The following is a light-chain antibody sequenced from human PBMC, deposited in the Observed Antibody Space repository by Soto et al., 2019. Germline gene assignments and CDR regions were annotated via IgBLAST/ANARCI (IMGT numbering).Light chain of an antibody. Sequence: EIVLTRSPATLSLSPGERATLSCRASQSVSSYLAWYQQKPGQAPRLLIYDASNRATGIPARFSGSGSGTDFTLTISSLEPEDFAVYYCQQRSNWPRLTWTFGQGTKVEIK. CDR3: QQRSNWPRLTWT. CDR1: QSVSSY. CDR2: DAS. V-gene: IGKV3-11*01. J-gene: IGKJ1*01.